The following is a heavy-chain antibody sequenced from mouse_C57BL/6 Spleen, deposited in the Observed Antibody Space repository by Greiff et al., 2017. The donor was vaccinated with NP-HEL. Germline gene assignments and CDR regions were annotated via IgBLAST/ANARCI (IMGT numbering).Heavy chain of an antibody. J-gene: IGHJ4*01. V-gene: IGHV1-64*01. Sequence: QVQLQQPGAELVKPGASVKLSCKASGYTFTSYWMHWVKQRPGQGLEWIGMIHPNSGSTNYNEKFKSKATLTVDKSSSTAYMQLSSLTSEDSAVYYCARCFTTVVARAMDDWGQGTSVTVSS. D-gene: IGHD1-1*01. CDR2: IHPNSGST. CDR1: GYTFTSYW. CDR3: ARCFTTVVARAMDD.